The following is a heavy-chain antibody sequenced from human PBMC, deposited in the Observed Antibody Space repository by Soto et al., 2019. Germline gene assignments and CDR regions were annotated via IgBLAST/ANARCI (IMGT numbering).Heavy chain of an antibody. CDR1: GYTFTSYA. V-gene: IGHV1-3*01. Sequence: GASVKVSCKASGYTFTSYAMHWVRQAPGQRLEWMGWINAGNGNTKYSQKFQGRVTITRDTSASTAYMELSSLRSEDTAVYYCARDIVLMVYAQPYYYGMDVWGQGTTVTVSS. J-gene: IGHJ6*02. CDR3: ARDIVLMVYAQPYYYGMDV. D-gene: IGHD2-8*01. CDR2: INAGNGNT.